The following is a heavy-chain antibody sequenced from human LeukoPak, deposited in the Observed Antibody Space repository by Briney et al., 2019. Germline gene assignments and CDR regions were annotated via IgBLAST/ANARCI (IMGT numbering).Heavy chain of an antibody. CDR1: VGSLSSGGYS. CDR2: ICHSGST. J-gene: IGHJ4*02. CDR3: ASYGSGSQGDVGYFDY. V-gene: IGHV4-30-2*01. Sequence: SQTLSLTCAVSVGSLSSGGYSWRWIRQPPGKGLEWIVYICHSGSTYYNPSLKSRVTISVDRSKNQFSLKLSSVTAADTAVYYCASYGSGSQGDVGYFDYWGQGTLVTVSS. D-gene: IGHD3-10*01.